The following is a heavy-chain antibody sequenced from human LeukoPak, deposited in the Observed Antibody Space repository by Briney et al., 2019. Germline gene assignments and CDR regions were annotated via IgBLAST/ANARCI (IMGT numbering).Heavy chain of an antibody. Sequence: GGSLRLSCAASGFTFSSYAMSWVRQAPGKGLEWVSAISGSGGSTYYADSVKGRFTISRDNSKNTLYLQMNSLGAEDTAVYYCAKQLVVVVAAKGWYYFDYWGQGTLVTVSS. CDR2: ISGSGGST. CDR1: GFTFSSYA. V-gene: IGHV3-23*01. D-gene: IGHD2-15*01. J-gene: IGHJ4*02. CDR3: AKQLVVVVAAKGWYYFDY.